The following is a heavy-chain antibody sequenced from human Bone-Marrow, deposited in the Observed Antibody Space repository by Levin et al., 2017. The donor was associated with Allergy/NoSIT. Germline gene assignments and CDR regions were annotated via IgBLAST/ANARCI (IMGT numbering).Heavy chain of an antibody. J-gene: IGHJ3*02. Sequence: HTGGSLRLSCAGSGFTFSSYSMDWVRQAPGKGLEWVSFIFGSTIYYADSVQGRFTISRDNAKNSLFLQMNSLRDEDTAIYYCARGYLHNSFDIWGQGTMVTVSS. CDR1: GFTFSSYS. V-gene: IGHV3-48*02. D-gene: IGHD2/OR15-2a*01. CDR2: IFGSTI. CDR3: ARGYLHNSFDI.